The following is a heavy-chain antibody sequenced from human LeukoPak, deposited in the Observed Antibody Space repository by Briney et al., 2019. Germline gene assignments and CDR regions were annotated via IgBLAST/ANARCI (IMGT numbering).Heavy chain of an antibody. V-gene: IGHV1-18*01. D-gene: IGHD3-9*01. Sequence: ASVKVSCTASGGTFSSYAISWVRQAPGQGLEWMGWISAYNGNTNYAQKLQGRVTMTTDTSTSAAYMELRSLRSDDTAVYYCARVDDYDILTGYYKAYFDYWGQGTLVTVSS. CDR2: ISAYNGNT. J-gene: IGHJ4*02. CDR1: GGTFSSYA. CDR3: ARVDDYDILTGYYKAYFDY.